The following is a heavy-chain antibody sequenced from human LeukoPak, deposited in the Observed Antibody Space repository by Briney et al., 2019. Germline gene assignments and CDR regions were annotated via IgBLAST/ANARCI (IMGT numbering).Heavy chain of an antibody. V-gene: IGHV3-33*01. J-gene: IGHJ3*02. Sequence: GGSLRLSCAASGFTFSTYGIHWVRQAPGKGLEWVAVMWSEGGGKYYVDSVKGRFTISRDNTKNTLYLQMNSLKADDTAMYYCARDPPHDSDGYFALDIWGQGTMVTVSS. D-gene: IGHD3-22*01. CDR3: ARDPPHDSDGYFALDI. CDR1: GFTFSTYG. CDR2: MWSEGGGK.